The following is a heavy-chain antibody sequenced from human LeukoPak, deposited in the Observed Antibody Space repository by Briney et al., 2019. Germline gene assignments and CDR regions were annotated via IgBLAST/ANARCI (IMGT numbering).Heavy chain of an antibody. CDR2: ISYDGSDK. V-gene: IGHV3-30*03. D-gene: IGHD3-10*01. J-gene: IGHJ4*02. CDR1: GFTFSNYD. Sequence: PGGSLRLSCAASGFTFSNYDMHWVRQAPGKGLEWVAVISYDGSDKYYADSVKGRFTISRDNSKNTLYLQMNSLRAEDTAVYYCARGAAPRTYYYGSGSYPPFDYWGQGTLVTVSS. CDR3: ARGAAPRTYYYGSGSYPPFDY.